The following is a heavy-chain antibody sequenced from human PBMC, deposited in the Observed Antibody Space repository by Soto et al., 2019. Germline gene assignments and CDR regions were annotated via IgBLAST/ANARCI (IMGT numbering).Heavy chain of an antibody. CDR1: VYGFPPSA. CDR3: ARAGQYYDASGYAN. J-gene: IGHJ4*02. CDR2: ISVYNGNT. Sequence: QVKLVQSGTEVKKPGAPIKVFSKPFVYGFPPSAWAWFGKAPGQGLEGLGWISVYNGNTNYDQNLQDRVTMTTDTSTNTAYLEVRNLRSDDTAVYYCARAGQYYDASGYANWGQGTLVTVSS. V-gene: IGHV1-18*04. D-gene: IGHD3-22*01.